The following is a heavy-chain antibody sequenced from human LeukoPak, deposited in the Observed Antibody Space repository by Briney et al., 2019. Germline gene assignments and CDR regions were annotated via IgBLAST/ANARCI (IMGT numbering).Heavy chain of an antibody. D-gene: IGHD4-17*01. V-gene: IGHV3-7*01. Sequence: GGSLRLSCAASGFTFSSYWMSWVRQAPGKGLEWVANIKQDGSEKYYVDSVKGRFTISRDNAKNSLYLQMNSLRAEDTAVYYCARTYGDYVDAFDIWGQGTMVIVSS. CDR2: IKQDGSEK. CDR3: ARTYGDYVDAFDI. J-gene: IGHJ3*02. CDR1: GFTFSSYW.